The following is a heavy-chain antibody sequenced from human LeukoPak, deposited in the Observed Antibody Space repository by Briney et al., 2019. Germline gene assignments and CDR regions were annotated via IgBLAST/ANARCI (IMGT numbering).Heavy chain of an antibody. Sequence: GGSLRLSCAATGFTFSSYAMSWVRQAPGKGLEWVSAISGSGGSTYYADSVKGRFTISRDNAKNSLYLQMNSLRAEDTAVYYCARELYDFWSGPGAFDIWGQGTMVTVSS. CDR2: ISGSGGST. D-gene: IGHD3-3*01. CDR3: ARELYDFWSGPGAFDI. V-gene: IGHV3-23*01. CDR1: GFTFSSYA. J-gene: IGHJ3*02.